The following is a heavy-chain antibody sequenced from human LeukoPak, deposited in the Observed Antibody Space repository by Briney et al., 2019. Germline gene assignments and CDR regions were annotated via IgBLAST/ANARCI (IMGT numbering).Heavy chain of an antibody. D-gene: IGHD3-10*01. Sequence: PGGSLRLSCAASGFSFSIYYIHWVRQAPGKGLVWVSRINSDGTATVYADSVRGRFTISRDNAKNTLYLQMNSLRAEDTAVYYCVLYGLGSPHWGQGTLVTVSS. V-gene: IGHV3-74*01. CDR3: VLYGLGSPH. CDR1: GFSFSIYY. J-gene: IGHJ4*02. CDR2: INSDGTAT.